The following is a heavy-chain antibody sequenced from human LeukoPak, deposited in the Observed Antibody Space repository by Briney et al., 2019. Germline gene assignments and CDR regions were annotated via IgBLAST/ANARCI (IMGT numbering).Heavy chain of an antibody. D-gene: IGHD6-13*01. J-gene: IGHJ4*02. CDR2: IKQDGSEK. CDR3: AGGPYAAAFDY. CDR1: GFTFSSYW. Sequence: GGSLRLSCAASGFTFSSYWMSWVRQAPGKGLEWVANIKQDGSEKYYVDSVKGRFTISRDNARNTLYLQLNSLTAEDTAVYYCAGGPYAAAFDYWGQGTLVTVSS. V-gene: IGHV3-7*04.